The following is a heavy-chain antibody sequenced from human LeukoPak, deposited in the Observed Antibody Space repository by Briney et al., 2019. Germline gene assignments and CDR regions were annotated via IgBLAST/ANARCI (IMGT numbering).Heavy chain of an antibody. CDR1: GFTFSSYA. J-gene: IGHJ3*02. CDR3: AKWMVRRDFWGGAFDI. CDR2: ISGSGYNS. Sequence: QPGGSLRLSCAASGFTFSSYAMTWVRQAPGKGLEWVSAISGSGYNSYYADSVKGRFTISRDNSKNTLFLQMNSLRGEDTAIYYCAKWMVRRDFWGGAFDIWGQGTMVTV. D-gene: IGHD3-3*01. V-gene: IGHV3-23*01.